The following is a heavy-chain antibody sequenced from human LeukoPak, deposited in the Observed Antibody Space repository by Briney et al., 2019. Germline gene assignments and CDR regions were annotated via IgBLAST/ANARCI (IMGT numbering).Heavy chain of an antibody. D-gene: IGHD6-13*01. CDR2: INHSGST. J-gene: IGHJ4*02. Sequence: PSETLSLTCAVYGGSFSGYYWSWIRQPPGKGLEWIGEINHSGSTNYNSSLKSRVTISVDTSKNQFSLKLSSVTAADTAVYYCARSIAAAGRPFDYWGQGTLVTVSS. CDR1: GGSFSGYY. CDR3: ARSIAAAGRPFDY. V-gene: IGHV4-34*01.